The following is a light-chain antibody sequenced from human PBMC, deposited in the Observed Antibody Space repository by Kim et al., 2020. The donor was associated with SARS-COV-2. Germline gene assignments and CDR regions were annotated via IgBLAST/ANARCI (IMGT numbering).Light chain of an antibody. J-gene: IGKJ3*01. CDR3: QHYGSSLFT. V-gene: IGKV3-20*01. CDR2: GVS. Sequence: SPGETASLSCRANQSVSSSCLAWYQQKPGQAPRLLICGVSSRATGIPDRFSGSGSGTDFTLTISRLEPEDYAVYYCQHYGSSLFTFGPGTKVDI. CDR1: QSVSSSC.